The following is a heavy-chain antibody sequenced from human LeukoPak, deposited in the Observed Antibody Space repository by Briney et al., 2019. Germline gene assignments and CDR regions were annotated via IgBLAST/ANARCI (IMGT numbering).Heavy chain of an antibody. D-gene: IGHD6-13*01. V-gene: IGHV4-34*01. J-gene: IGHJ3*02. CDR3: ARGKPLHAWYSSSWYRAFDI. CDR1: GGSFSGYY. CDR2: INHSGST. Sequence: SETLSLTCAVYGGSFSGYYWSWIRQPPGKGLEWIGEINHSGSTNYNPSLKSRVTISVDTSKNQFSLKLSSVTAADTAMYYCARGKPLHAWYSSSWYRAFDIWGKGQWSPSLQ.